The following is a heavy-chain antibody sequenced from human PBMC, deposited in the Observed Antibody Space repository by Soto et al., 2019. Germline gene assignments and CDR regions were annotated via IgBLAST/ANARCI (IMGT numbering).Heavy chain of an antibody. D-gene: IGHD3-22*01. J-gene: IGHJ4*02. Sequence: EVQLVESGGGLVKPGGSLRLSCAASGFTFSSYSMNWVRQAPGKGLEWVSSISSSSNYIYYADSVKGRFTISRDNAKNSLYLQMNSLRAEDTAVYYCATGEYYYDSSGYYYCWGQGTLVTVSS. V-gene: IGHV3-21*01. CDR1: GFTFSSYS. CDR3: ATGEYYYDSSGYYYC. CDR2: ISSSSNYI.